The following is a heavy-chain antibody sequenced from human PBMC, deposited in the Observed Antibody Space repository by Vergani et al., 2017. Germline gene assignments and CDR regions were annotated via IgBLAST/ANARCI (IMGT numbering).Heavy chain of an antibody. Sequence: EVLLLESGGGLVQPGGSLRLFCEASGFSYPGYAMSWVRQAPGKGLEWVSSVSGSSATPYYADSVKGRIIISRDNSKNTLHLQMNSLRADDTAVYYCTKGSRGYTGYFFDYWGQGTLATVSS. CDR2: VSGSSATP. D-gene: IGHD5-12*01. CDR3: TKGSRGYTGYFFDY. J-gene: IGHJ4*02. V-gene: IGHV3-23*01. CDR1: GFSYPGYA.